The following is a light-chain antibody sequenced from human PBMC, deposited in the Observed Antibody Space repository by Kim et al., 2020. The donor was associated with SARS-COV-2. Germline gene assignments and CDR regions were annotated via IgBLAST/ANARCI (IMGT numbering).Light chain of an antibody. CDR2: AAS. J-gene: IGKJ2*01. CDR1: QAIRND. CDR3: LQDDNYPYT. V-gene: IGKV1-6*01. Sequence: AIQMTQSPSSLSASVGDRVTITCRASQAIRNDLGWYQQKLGKAPKLLIYAASTLESGVPSRFSGSGSGTHFTLTISNLQPEDFATYYCLQDDNYPYTFGQGTKLQI.